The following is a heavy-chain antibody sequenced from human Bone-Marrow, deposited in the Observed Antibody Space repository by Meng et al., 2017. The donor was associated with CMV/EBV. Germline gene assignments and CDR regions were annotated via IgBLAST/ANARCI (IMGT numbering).Heavy chain of an antibody. Sequence: GESLKISCAASGFTFSSYTMNWVRQAPGKGLEWVSSISSSSSNTYYADSVKGRFTISRDNAKNSLYLQMNSLRAEDTAVYYCARVGGSSSWRPYYYYYGMDVWGQGTTVTVSS. J-gene: IGHJ6*02. CDR2: ISSSSSNT. D-gene: IGHD6-13*01. CDR1: GFTFSSYT. CDR3: ARVGGSSSWRPYYYYYGMDV. V-gene: IGHV3-21*01.